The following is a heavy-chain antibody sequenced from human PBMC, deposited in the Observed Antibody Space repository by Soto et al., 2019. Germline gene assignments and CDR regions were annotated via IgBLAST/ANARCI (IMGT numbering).Heavy chain of an antibody. Sequence: QVQLVESGGGVVQPGRSLRLSCAASGFTFRSYAMHWVRQAPGKGLECVAVISYDGSNQFYRHYVKGRFTISRDNSKNTLYLQINSLRYEDTAVYYCARGDREDIAVVVGVRPGEYGVDVWGQGTTVTVSS. D-gene: IGHD2-15*01. CDR3: ARGDREDIAVVVGVRPGEYGVDV. V-gene: IGHV3-30-3*01. CDR2: ISYDGSNQ. CDR1: GFTFRSYA. J-gene: IGHJ6*02.